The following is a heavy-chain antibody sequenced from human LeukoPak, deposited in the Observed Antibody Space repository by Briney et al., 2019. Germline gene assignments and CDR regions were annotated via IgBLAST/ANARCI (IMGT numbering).Heavy chain of an antibody. CDR2: ISGSGGST. Sequence: GGSLRLSCAASGFTFNSYAMSWVRQAPGKGLEWVSAISGSGGSTYYADSVKGRFTISRDNAKNTLYLQMNSLRAEDTAVCYCARGASVDRTYNYYDYWGQGTLVTVSS. CDR3: ARGASVDRTYNYYDY. V-gene: IGHV3-23*01. CDR1: GFTFNSYA. J-gene: IGHJ4*02. D-gene: IGHD5-24*01.